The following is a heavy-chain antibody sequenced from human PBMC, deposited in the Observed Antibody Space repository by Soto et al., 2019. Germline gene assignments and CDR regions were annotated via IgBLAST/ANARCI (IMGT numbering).Heavy chain of an antibody. CDR3: ARGSAKITMIVDYADV. J-gene: IGHJ6*02. Sequence: GGSLRLSCAASGFTFSSYAMHWVRQAPGKGLEWVAVISYDGSNKYYADSVKGRFTISRDNSKNTLYLQMNSLRAEDTAVYYCARGSAKITMIVDYADVWGQGTTVTV. D-gene: IGHD3-22*01. CDR1: GFTFSSYA. V-gene: IGHV3-30-3*01. CDR2: ISYDGSNK.